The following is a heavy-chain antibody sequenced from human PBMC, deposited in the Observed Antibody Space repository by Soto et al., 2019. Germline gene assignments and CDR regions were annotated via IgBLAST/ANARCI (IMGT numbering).Heavy chain of an antibody. J-gene: IGHJ4*02. V-gene: IGHV1-18*04. CDR3: AAPLYYYGSGSIY. Sequence: QVQLVQSGAEVKKPGASVKVSCKASGYTFTSYGISWVRQAPGQGLEWMGWISAYNGNTNYAQKFQGRVTITADKSTSTAYMELSSLRSEDTAVYYCAAPLYYYGSGSIYWGQGTLVTVSS. CDR2: ISAYNGNT. D-gene: IGHD3-10*01. CDR1: GYTFTSYG.